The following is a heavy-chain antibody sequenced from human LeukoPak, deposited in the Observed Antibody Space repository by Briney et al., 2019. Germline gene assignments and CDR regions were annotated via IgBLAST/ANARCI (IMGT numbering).Heavy chain of an antibody. J-gene: IGHJ4*02. CDR2: YSGST. D-gene: IGHD3-10*01. Sequence: PSETLSLTCTVSGGSISSSSYYWAWIRQPPGKGLEYIGSYSGSTYYNPSLKSRVAISVDTSKKQFSLKLSSVTAADTAVYYCARSSYGAGSKPYWVDYWGQGTLVTVSS. CDR1: GGSISSSSYY. V-gene: IGHV4-39*01. CDR3: ARSSYGAGSKPYWVDY.